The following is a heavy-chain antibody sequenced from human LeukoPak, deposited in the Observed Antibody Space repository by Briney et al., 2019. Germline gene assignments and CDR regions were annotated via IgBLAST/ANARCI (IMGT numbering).Heavy chain of an antibody. CDR3: GRLSIITAAGSNDY. Sequence: GGSLRLSCAASEFTFSDYYMSWIRKAPGKGLEWVSYISYSGDTKYYADSVKGRFTVSRDNAKNSLYLQMNSLRAEDTAVYYCGRLSIITAAGSNDYWGQGTLVTVSS. D-gene: IGHD6-13*01. J-gene: IGHJ4*02. CDR1: EFTFSDYY. V-gene: IGHV3-11*01. CDR2: ISYSGDTK.